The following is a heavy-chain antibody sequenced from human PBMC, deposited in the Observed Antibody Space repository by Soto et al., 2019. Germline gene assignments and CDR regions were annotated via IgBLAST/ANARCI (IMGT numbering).Heavy chain of an antibody. CDR3: ATEYVDIVATMGALPHY. CDR2: INPSGGST. J-gene: IGHJ4*02. CDR1: GYTFTSYY. Sequence: ASVKVSCKASGYTFTSYYMHWVRQAPGQGFEWMGIINPSGGSTSYAQKFQGRVTMTRDTSTSTVYMELSSLRSEDTAVYYCATEYVDIVATMGALPHYWGQGTLVTVSS. D-gene: IGHD5-12*01. V-gene: IGHV1-46*01.